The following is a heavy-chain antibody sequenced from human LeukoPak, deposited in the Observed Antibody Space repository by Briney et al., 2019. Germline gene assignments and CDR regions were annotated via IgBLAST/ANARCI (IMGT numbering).Heavy chain of an antibody. V-gene: IGHV3-74*01. J-gene: IGHJ3*02. Sequence: GGSLRLSCAASGFTFSSYWMHWVRQAPGKGLVWVSRINTDGSSTSYADSVKGRFTISRDNAKNTLYLQMNSLRAEDTAVYYCAREGYSSSPGLDDAFDIWGQGTMVTVSS. CDR1: GFTFSSYW. D-gene: IGHD6-6*01. CDR2: INTDGSST. CDR3: AREGYSSSPGLDDAFDI.